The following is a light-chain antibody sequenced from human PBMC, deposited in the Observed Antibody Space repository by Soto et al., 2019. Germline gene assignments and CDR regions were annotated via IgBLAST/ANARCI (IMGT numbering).Light chain of an antibody. Sequence: ENVVTQSPGTLSLSQRERATISCRASQTIRNNYLAWYQQKPGQAPRLLVYDASSMATGIPDRFRGGGSGTEFTLTISRLEPEDFAVYYCQHFSSYSLTFGGGTKVDIK. CDR1: QTIRNNY. CDR2: DAS. V-gene: IGKV3-20*01. J-gene: IGKJ4*02. CDR3: QHFSSYSLT.